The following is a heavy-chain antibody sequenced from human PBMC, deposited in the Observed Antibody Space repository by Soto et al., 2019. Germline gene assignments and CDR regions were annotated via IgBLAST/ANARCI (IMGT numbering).Heavy chain of an antibody. J-gene: IGHJ3*02. Sequence: SVKVSCKASGGTFSSYAISWVRQAPGQVLEWMGVIIPIFGTANYAQKFQGRVTITADESTSTAYIELSSLRSEDTAVYYCARGPHYNWNYLDAFDSWGQGTMVTVSS. CDR3: ARGPHYNWNYLDAFDS. V-gene: IGHV1-69*13. CDR2: IIPIFGTA. D-gene: IGHD1-7*01. CDR1: GGTFSSYA.